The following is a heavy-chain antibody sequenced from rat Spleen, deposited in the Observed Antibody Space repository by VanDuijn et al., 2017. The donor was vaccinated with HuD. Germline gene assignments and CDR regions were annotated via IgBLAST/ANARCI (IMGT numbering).Heavy chain of an antibody. Sequence: EVQLVESGGGLVQPGRSLKLSCAASGFTFSDYGMAWVRQAPTKGLEWVATISFDGGRNFYRDSVKGRFTISRDNTKSTLSLQMDSLRSEDTATYYCARRHYGYTDYFDYWGQGVMVPVSS. J-gene: IGHJ2*01. CDR2: ISFDGGRN. CDR3: ARRHYGYTDYFDY. D-gene: IGHD1-11*01. CDR1: GFTFSDYG. V-gene: IGHV5-29*01.